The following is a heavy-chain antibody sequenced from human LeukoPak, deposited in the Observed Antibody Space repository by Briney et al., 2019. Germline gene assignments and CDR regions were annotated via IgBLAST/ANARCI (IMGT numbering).Heavy chain of an antibody. V-gene: IGHV5-51*01. J-gene: IGHJ4*02. Sequence: GESLKISCKGSGYSFTSYWIGWVRQMPGKGLEWMGIIYPGDSDTRYSPSFQGQVTISADKSISTAYLQWGSLKASDTAMYYCASGRYCSSTSCYAGYFDYWGQGALVTVSS. CDR2: IYPGDSDT. CDR1: GYSFTSYW. CDR3: ASGRYCSSTSCYAGYFDY. D-gene: IGHD2-2*01.